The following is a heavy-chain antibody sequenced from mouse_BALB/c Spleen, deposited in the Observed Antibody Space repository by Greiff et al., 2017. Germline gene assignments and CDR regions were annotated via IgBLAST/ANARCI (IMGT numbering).Heavy chain of an antibody. V-gene: IGHV2-9*02. J-gene: IGHJ3*01. CDR3: ARDPGSGAY. CDR2: IWAGGST. CDR1: GFSLTSYG. Sequence: VQLQQSGPGLVAPSQSLSITCTVSGFSLTSYGVHWVRQPPGKGLEWLGVIWAGGSTNYNSALMSRLSISKDNSKSQVFLKMNSLQTDDTAMYYCARDPGSGAYWGQGTLVTVSA.